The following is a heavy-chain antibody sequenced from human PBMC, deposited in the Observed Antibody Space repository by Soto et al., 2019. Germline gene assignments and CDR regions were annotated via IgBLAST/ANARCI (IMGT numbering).Heavy chain of an antibody. D-gene: IGHD1-20*01. Sequence: ASVKVSCKASGYTFTSYAMHWVRQAPGQRLEWMGWINAGNGNTKYSQKFQGRVTITRDTSASTAYMELSSLRSEDTAVYYCAFRLGITGTTYLGDSRGQGTLVTVSS. CDR2: INAGNGNT. J-gene: IGHJ4*02. CDR3: AFRLGITGTTYLGDS. CDR1: GYTFTSYA. V-gene: IGHV1-3*01.